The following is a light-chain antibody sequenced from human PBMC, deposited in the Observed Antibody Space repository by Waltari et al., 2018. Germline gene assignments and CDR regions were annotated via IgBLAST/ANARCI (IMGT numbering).Light chain of an antibody. Sequence: EIVLTQSPGTLSLSPGERATLSCRASQSVSSSYLAWYQQKPGQAPRRLIYGASSRATGIPDRFSGSGSGTDFTLTFSRLEPEDFAVYYCQQYGSSPGFTFGPGTKVDIK. CDR3: QQYGSSPGFT. CDR2: GAS. CDR1: QSVSSSY. J-gene: IGKJ3*01. V-gene: IGKV3-20*01.